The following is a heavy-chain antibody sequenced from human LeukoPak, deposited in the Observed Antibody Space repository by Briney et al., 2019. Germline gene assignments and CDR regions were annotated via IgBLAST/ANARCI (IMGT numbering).Heavy chain of an antibody. V-gene: IGHV4-39*01. D-gene: IGHD6-19*01. Sequence: PSETLSLTCTVSGGSISSSSYYWGWIRQPPGKGLEWIGSIYYSGSTYYNPSLKNRVTISVDTSKNQFSLKLSSVTAADTAVYYCARQGVAGTFPSDYWGQRTLATVSS. J-gene: IGHJ4*02. CDR3: ARQGVAGTFPSDY. CDR1: GGSISSSSYY. CDR2: IYYSGST.